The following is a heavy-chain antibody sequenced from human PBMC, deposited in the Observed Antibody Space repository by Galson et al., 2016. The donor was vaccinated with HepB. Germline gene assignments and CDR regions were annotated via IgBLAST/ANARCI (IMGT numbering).Heavy chain of an antibody. J-gene: IGHJ6*02. V-gene: IGHV5-10-1*01. CDR1: GDSFTSYW. D-gene: IGHD1-14*01. CDR3: CAGKLTMDV. Sequence: QSGAEVKKPGESLRISCKGSGDSFTSYWISWVRQVPGKGLEWMGRIDPSDSQTNYSPSFQGHVTISVDKSISPAYLQWSSLKASDTAMYFWCAGKLTMDVWGQGTTVTVSS. CDR2: IDPSDSQT.